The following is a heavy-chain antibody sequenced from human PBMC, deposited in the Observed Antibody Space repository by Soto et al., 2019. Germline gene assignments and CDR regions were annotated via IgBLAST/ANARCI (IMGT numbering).Heavy chain of an antibody. J-gene: IGHJ4*02. CDR3: AKDKSAMIVVFTDY. D-gene: IGHD3-22*01. V-gene: IGHV3-23*01. CDR1: GFSFSNYA. Sequence: GGSLRLSCAASGFSFSNYAVNWVRQAPGKGLEWVSSISHNGGSTFYADSVKGRLTISRDNSKNTLYLQIHSLRAEDTAVYYCAKDKSAMIVVFTDYWGQGTQVTVSS. CDR2: ISHNGGST.